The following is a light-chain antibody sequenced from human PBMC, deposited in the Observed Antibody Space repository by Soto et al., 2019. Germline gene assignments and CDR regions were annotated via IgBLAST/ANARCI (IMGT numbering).Light chain of an antibody. CDR1: QFLSSY. Sequence: ELVLTQSPSTLSLYPGDRATLSCRASQFLSSYLAWYQQIPGQPPRLLIYDTSNRVTGIPARFSGSRSGTDFTLTISSLEPEDFAVYFCHQRNKFGQGTRLEIK. CDR2: DTS. J-gene: IGKJ5*01. V-gene: IGKV3-11*01. CDR3: HQRNK.